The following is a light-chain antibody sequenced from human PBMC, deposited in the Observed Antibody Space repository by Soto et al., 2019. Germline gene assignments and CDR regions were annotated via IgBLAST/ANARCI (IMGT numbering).Light chain of an antibody. Sequence: EIVLTQSPGTLSLSPGERATLSCRASQSVSSSYLAWYQQKPGQAPRLLNYGASSRATGIPDRFSGSGSGTDFTLTISRLEPEDFAMYYCQQYGSLWTFGQGTKVEIK. V-gene: IGKV3-20*01. J-gene: IGKJ1*01. CDR2: GAS. CDR1: QSVSSSY. CDR3: QQYGSLWT.